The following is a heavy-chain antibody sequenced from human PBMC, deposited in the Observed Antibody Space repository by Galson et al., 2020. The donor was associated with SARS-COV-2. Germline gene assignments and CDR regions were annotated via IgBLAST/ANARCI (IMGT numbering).Heavy chain of an antibody. V-gene: IGHV3-23*01. CDR3: AKDLKGEYFYNSGRGFDY. CDR2: ISGSGGNT. J-gene: IGHJ4*02. D-gene: IGHD3-10*01. Sequence: GESLKISCAASGFTFSSFGNFAMSWVRLTPGKGLEWVSAISGSGGNTYSADSVKGRFTISRDNSKNTLYMQMNSLRADDTAVYYCAKDLKGEYFYNSGRGFDYWGQGALVTVSS. CDR1: GFTFSSFGNFA.